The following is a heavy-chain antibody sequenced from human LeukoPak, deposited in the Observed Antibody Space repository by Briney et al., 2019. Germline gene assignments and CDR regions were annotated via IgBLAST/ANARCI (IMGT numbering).Heavy chain of an antibody. J-gene: IGHJ4*02. Sequence: GGSLRLSCAASGFTVSSNYMSWVRQAPGKGLEWVSVIYSGGSTYYADSVKGRFTTSRDNSKNTLYLQMNSLRAEDTAVYYCASSAAAGTYYFDYWGQGTLVTVSS. CDR3: ASSAAAGTYYFDY. D-gene: IGHD6-13*01. CDR2: IYSGGST. CDR1: GFTVSSNY. V-gene: IGHV3-66*02.